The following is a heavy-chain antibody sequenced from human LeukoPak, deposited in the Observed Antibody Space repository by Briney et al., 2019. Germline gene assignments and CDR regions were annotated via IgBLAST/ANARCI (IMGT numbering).Heavy chain of an antibody. CDR1: GYTFTSYG. CDR2: ISAYNGNT. Sequence: ASVKVSCKASGYTFTSYGISWVRQAPGQGLEWMGWISAYNGNTNFAQKLQGRGTMTTDTSTSTAYMDLRSLRSDDTAVYYCARDQAATNTQVRFCLDWGQGTLVTVSS. CDR3: ARDQAATNTQVRFCLD. V-gene: IGHV1-18*01. J-gene: IGHJ4*02. D-gene: IGHD3-9*01.